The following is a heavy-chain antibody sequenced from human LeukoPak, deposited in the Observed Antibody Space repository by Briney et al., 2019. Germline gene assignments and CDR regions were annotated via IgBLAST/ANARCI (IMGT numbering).Heavy chain of an antibody. CDR3: ARTATVVVVAGDFDY. V-gene: IGHV1-2*02. CDR1: GYTFTGYY. CDR2: INPNSGGT. D-gene: IGHD2-15*01. J-gene: IGHJ4*02. Sequence: ASVKVSCKASGYTFTGYYMHWVRQAPGQGLEWMGWINPNSGGTNYAQKFQGRVTMTRDTSISTAYMELSRLRSDDTAVYYCARTATVVVVAGDFDYWGQGTLATVSS.